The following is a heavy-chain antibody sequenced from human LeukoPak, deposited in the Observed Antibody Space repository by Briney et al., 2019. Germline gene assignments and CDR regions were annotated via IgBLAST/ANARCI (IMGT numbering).Heavy chain of an antibody. CDR2: INPGGSSI. J-gene: IGHJ4*02. CDR1: GFTFSSYW. Sequence: GGSLRLSCGASGFTFSSYWMRWVRQVPGKGLVWVARINPGGSSITYADSVKGRFTISRDNAKNTLYLQMDSLRAEDTGVYYCARSNQADDYWGQGTLVTVSS. V-gene: IGHV3-74*01. D-gene: IGHD1-14*01. CDR3: ARSNQADDY.